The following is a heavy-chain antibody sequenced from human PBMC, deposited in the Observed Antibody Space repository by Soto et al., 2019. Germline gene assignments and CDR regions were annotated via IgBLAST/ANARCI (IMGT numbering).Heavy chain of an antibody. Sequence: EVQLVESGGGLVQPGGSLRLSCAASGFTLSSAWMTWVRQAPGKGLEWVANIKEDGSERYYVPSVEGRFTVSRDNATNSLYLQMDSLRAEDTAIYYCVRSYDFWGQGTQVTVSS. CDR3: VRSYDF. J-gene: IGHJ4*02. CDR1: GFTLSSAW. CDR2: IKEDGSER. V-gene: IGHV3-7*05.